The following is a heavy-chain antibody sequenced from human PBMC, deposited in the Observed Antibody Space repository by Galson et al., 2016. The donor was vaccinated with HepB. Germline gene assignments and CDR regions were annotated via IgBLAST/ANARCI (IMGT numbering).Heavy chain of an antibody. D-gene: IGHD3-22*01. CDR2: ISTGGTTI. CDR1: GFTFSLYS. CDR3: AKDPNYYDSSGYIWGAFDI. Sequence: SLRLSCAASGFTFSLYSMYWVRQAPGKGLDWVSYISTGGTTIYYADSVKGRFTISRDNAKNTLYVQMNSLRAEDTAVYYCAKDPNYYDSSGYIWGAFDIWGQGTMVTVSS. J-gene: IGHJ3*02. V-gene: IGHV3-48*04.